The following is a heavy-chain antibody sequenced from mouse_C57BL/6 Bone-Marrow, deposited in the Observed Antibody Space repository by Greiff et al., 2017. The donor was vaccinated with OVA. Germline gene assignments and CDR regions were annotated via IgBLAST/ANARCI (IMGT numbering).Heavy chain of an antibody. J-gene: IGHJ4*01. V-gene: IGHV1-50*01. CDR1: GYTFTSYW. Sequence: QVQLQQPGAELVKPGASVKLSCKASGYTFTSYWMQWVKQRPGQGLEWIGEIDPSDSYTNYNQKFKGKATLTVDTSSSTAYMQLSSLTSEDSAVYYCAREVRRPYYYAMGYWGQGTSVTVSS. CDR2: IDPSDSYT. CDR3: AREVRRPYYYAMGY.